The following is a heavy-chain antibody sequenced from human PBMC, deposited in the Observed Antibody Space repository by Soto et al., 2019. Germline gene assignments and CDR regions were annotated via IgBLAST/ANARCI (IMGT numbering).Heavy chain of an antibody. CDR1: GFPFSSYA. CDR2: LSASGGST. J-gene: IGHJ3*02. Sequence: LRLSCAASGFPFSSYAMHWVRQAPGKGLEWVSALSASGGSTYYADSVKGRFTISRDNSMNALSLQMNSLRIEDTAVYYCAHPRGYGVFDAYDIWGQGTMVTVSS. D-gene: IGHD4-17*01. V-gene: IGHV3-23*01. CDR3: AHPRGYGVFDAYDI.